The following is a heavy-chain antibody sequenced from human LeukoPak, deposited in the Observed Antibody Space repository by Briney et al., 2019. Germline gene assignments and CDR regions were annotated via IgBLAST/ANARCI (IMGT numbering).Heavy chain of an antibody. D-gene: IGHD3-10*01. J-gene: IGHJ4*02. Sequence: SETLSLTCTVSGGSISSNSYYWDWIRQPPGKGLEWIGSIYYSGSTYYNPSLKSRVTMSVDTSKDQFSLKLSSVTAADTAVYYCAREGWFGARGIVDYWGQGTLVTVSS. CDR3: AREGWFGARGIVDY. V-gene: IGHV4-39*07. CDR2: IYYSGST. CDR1: GGSISSNSYY.